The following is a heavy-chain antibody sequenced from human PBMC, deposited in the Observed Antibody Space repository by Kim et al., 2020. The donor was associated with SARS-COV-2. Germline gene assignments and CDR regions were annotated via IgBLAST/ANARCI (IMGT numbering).Heavy chain of an antibody. Sequence: NSNPSLKSRVTISVDTSKNQFSLKLSSVTAADTAVYYCARGIRKIWFGESWGQGTLVTVSS. D-gene: IGHD3-10*01. V-gene: IGHV4-34*01. CDR3: ARGIRKIWFGES. J-gene: IGHJ5*02.